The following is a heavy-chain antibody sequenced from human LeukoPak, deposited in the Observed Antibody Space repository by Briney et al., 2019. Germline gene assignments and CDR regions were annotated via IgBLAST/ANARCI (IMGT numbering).Heavy chain of an antibody. J-gene: IGHJ6*03. CDR1: GYTFTSYD. V-gene: IGHV1-8*03. D-gene: IGHD6-19*01. Sequence: GASVKVSCKASGYTFTSYDINWVRQATGQGLEWMGWMNPNSGNTGYAQKFQGRVTITRNTSISTAYMELSSLRSEDTAVYYCARRAVADYYYYNMDVWGKGTTVTVS. CDR3: ARRAVADYYYYNMDV. CDR2: MNPNSGNT.